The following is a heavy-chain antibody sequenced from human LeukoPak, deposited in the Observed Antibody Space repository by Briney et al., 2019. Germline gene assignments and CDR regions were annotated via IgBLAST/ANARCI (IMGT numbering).Heavy chain of an antibody. Sequence: SETLSLTCTVSGGSVSSGDYYWSWIRQPPGKGLEWLGYIYYSGSTYYNPSLKSRLTISVDTSKNQFSLKLSSVTAADTAVYYWARDYRRSSGWYLPYRLDVWGQGTTVTVSS. J-gene: IGHJ6*02. CDR3: ARDYRRSSGWYLPYRLDV. D-gene: IGHD6-19*01. CDR2: IYYSGST. CDR1: GGSVSSGDYY. V-gene: IGHV4-30-4*01.